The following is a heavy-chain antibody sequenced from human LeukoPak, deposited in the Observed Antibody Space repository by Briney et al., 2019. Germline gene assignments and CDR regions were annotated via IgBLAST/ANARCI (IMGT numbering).Heavy chain of an antibody. Sequence: GGSLRLSCAASGFTFSNYRMNWVRQAPGKGLEWVSSIGSSSTYIYYADSVKGRFTISRDNAKNSLYLQMNSLRAEDTAVYYCARAYCGGGSCYSGDAFDIWGQGTMVTVSS. CDR2: IGSSSTYI. V-gene: IGHV3-21*01. D-gene: IGHD2-15*01. CDR3: ARAYCGGGSCYSGDAFDI. CDR1: GFTFSNYR. J-gene: IGHJ3*02.